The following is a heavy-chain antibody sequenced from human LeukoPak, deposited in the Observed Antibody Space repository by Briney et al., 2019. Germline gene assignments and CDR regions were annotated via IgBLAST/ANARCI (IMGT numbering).Heavy chain of an antibody. CDR1: GFTFSSYA. V-gene: IGHV3-30-3*01. CDR3: ARDREGASDY. Sequence: GGSLRLSCAASGFTFSSYAMHWVRQAPGKGLGWVAVISYDGSNKYYADSVKGRFTISRDNSKNTLYLQMNSLRAEDTAVYYCARDREGASDYWGQGTLVTVSS. CDR2: ISYDGSNK. J-gene: IGHJ4*02. D-gene: IGHD1-26*01.